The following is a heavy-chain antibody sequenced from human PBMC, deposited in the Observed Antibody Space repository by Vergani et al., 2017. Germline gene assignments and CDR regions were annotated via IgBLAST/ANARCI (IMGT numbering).Heavy chain of an antibody. CDR3: ARCEYSSGWYSSYYYYGMDV. CDR1: GGSISSSSYY. CDR2: IYYSGST. J-gene: IGHJ6*02. V-gene: IGHV4-39*01. Sequence: QLQLQESGPGLVKPSETLSLTCTVSGGSISSSSYYWGWIRQPPGKGLEWIGSIYYSGSTYYNPSLKSRVTISVDTSKNQFSLKLSSVTAADTAVYYCARCEYSSGWYSSYYYYGMDVWGQGTTVTVSS. D-gene: IGHD6-19*01.